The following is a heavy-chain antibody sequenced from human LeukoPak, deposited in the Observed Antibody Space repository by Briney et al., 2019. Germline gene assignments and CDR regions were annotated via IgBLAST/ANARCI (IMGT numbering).Heavy chain of an antibody. CDR1: GFTVSSSH. Sequence: GGSLRLSCAASGFTVSSSHTSWVRQTPGKGLEWVSLIYSSGNIYYADSVKGRFTISRDNSKNTLYLQMNSLRTEDTAVYYCVRVPSGYVIYWGQGTLVTVSS. V-gene: IGHV3-66*02. CDR2: IYSSGNI. D-gene: IGHD5-12*01. J-gene: IGHJ4*02. CDR3: VRVPSGYVIY.